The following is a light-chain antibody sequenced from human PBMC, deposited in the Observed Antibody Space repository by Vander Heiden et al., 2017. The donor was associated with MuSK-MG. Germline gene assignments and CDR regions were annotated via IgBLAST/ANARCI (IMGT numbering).Light chain of an antibody. V-gene: IGLV2-14*01. CDR2: EVS. J-gene: IGLJ1*01. Sequence: QSDLTQPASVSGSRGQSITISCTGTSSDVGGYNYVSCYQQHPGKAPKLIIYEVSNRPSGVSNCFSGSKSGNTASLTISGLQAEDEADYYCSSYTSSSTLYVFGTGTKVTVL. CDR3: SSYTSSSTLYV. CDR1: SSDVGGYNY.